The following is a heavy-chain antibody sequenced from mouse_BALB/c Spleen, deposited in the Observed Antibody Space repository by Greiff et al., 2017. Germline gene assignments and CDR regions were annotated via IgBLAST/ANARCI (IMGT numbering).Heavy chain of an antibody. Sequence: VHLVESGPGLVAPSQSLSITCTVSGFSLTSYGVHWVRQPPGKGLEWLGVIWAGGSTNYNSALMSRLSISKDNSKSQVFLKMNSLQTDDTAMYYCARGPLYYGSSLYYFDYWGQGTTLTVSS. J-gene: IGHJ2*01. V-gene: IGHV2-9*02. CDR2: IWAGGST. CDR3: ARGPLYYGSSLYYFDY. D-gene: IGHD1-1*01. CDR1: GFSLTSYG.